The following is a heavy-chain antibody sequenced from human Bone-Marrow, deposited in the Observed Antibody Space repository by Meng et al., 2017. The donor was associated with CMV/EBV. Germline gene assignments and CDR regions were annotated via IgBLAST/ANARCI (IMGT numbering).Heavy chain of an antibody. CDR2: IYYSGST. J-gene: IGHJ4*02. CDR3: ARGGWNAQDY. D-gene: IGHD1-1*01. CDR1: GGSISSSSYY. Sequence: SETLSLTCTVSGGSISSSSYYWGWIRQPPGKGLEWIGSIYYSGSTYYNPSLKSRVTISVDTSKNQFSLKLSSVTAADTAVYYCARGGWNAQDYWGQGTLVTVSS. V-gene: IGHV4-39*01.